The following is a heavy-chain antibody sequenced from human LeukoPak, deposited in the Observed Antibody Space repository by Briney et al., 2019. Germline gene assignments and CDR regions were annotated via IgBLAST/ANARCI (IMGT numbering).Heavy chain of an antibody. CDR2: INHSGTT. D-gene: IGHD3-3*01. CDR3: ASILPAYYDFWSGYCTTNDAFDI. J-gene: IGHJ3*02. Sequence: PSETLSLTCAVYGGSFSGYYWSWIRQPPGKGLEWIGEINHSGTTNYNPSLKSRVTISVDTSKNQFSLKLSSVTAADTAVYYCASILPAYYDFWSGYCTTNDAFDIWGQGTMVTVSS. CDR1: GGSFSGYY. V-gene: IGHV4-34*01.